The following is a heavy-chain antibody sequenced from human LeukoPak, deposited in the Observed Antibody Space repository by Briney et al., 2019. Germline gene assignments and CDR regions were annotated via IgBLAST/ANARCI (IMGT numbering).Heavy chain of an antibody. CDR3: ARGVEPLAANTLAY. Sequence: GRSLRLSCAASGFTVITNDMTWVRQAPGKGLEWVSVLYSDGNKKYADSVQGRFTISRDNSKNTLYLEMNSLSPDDTAVYYCARGVEPLAANTLAYWGQGTLVTVSS. V-gene: IGHV3-53*01. D-gene: IGHD1-14*01. CDR1: GFTVITND. CDR2: LYSDGNK. J-gene: IGHJ4*02.